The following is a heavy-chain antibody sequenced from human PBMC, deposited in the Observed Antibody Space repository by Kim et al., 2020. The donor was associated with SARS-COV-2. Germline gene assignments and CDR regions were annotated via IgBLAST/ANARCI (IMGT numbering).Heavy chain of an antibody. J-gene: IGHJ4*02. Sequence: DSVKGRFTISIDHATHTLYLQMNSLRAEDTAVYYCARRQFTSVWYYFDYWGQGTLVTVSS. V-gene: IGHV3-74*01. D-gene: IGHD6-19*01. CDR3: ARRQFTSVWYYFDY.